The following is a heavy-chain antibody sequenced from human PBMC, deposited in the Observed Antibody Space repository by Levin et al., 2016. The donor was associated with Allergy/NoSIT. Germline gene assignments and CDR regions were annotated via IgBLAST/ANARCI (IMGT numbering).Heavy chain of an antibody. CDR2: INHSGST. D-gene: IGHD3-3*01. CDR3: ARGRVGGPELRFLEWFPWYFDY. J-gene: IGHJ4*02. V-gene: IGHV4-34*01. Sequence: RQAPGKGLEWIGEINHSGSTNYNPSLKSRVTISVDTSKNQFSLKLSSVTAADTAVYYCARGRVGGPELRFLEWFPWYFDYWGQGTLVTVSS.